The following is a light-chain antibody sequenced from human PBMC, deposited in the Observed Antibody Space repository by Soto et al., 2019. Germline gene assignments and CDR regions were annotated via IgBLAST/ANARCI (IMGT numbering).Light chain of an antibody. Sequence: EIVLTHSPETLSLSPGDRATLSCRASLTVSDNYLAWYQQKAGQAPRLVIYGASNRATGIPDRFSASGSGTDFTLPISRLEPEDFAVYYCQQYSTSPLTFGQGTKVDI. CDR1: LTVSDNY. CDR3: QQYSTSPLT. J-gene: IGKJ1*01. V-gene: IGKV3-20*01. CDR2: GAS.